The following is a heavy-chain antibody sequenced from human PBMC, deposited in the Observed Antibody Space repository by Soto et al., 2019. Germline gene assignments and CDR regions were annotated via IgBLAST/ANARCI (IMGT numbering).Heavy chain of an antibody. CDR1: GYTFTGHY. CDR3: AREVGRVGYSSSSCDY. Sequence: QVQLVQSGAEVKKPGASVKVSCKASGYTFTGHYMYWVRQAFGQGPEWMGWINPDNGGTSYAQKFQGRVTMTTDTSISTAYMELNRLTSDDTAVYYCAREVGRVGYSSSSCDYWGQGSLVTVST. CDR2: INPDNGGT. D-gene: IGHD6-6*01. V-gene: IGHV1-2*02. J-gene: IGHJ4*02.